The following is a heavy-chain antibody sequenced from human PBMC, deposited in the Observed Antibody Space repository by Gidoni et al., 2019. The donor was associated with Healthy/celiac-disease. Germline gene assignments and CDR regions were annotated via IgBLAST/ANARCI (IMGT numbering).Heavy chain of an antibody. Sequence: EVQLVESGGGLVQPGRSLRLSCAASGFTFDDYAMHWVRQAPGKGLEWVSCITWNSGSIGYADSVKGRFTISRDNAKNSLYLQMNSLRAEDTALYYCAKDIRGSYFDAFDMWGQGTMVTVSS. D-gene: IGHD1-26*01. CDR1: GFTFDDYA. CDR3: AKDIRGSYFDAFDM. V-gene: IGHV3-9*01. CDR2: ITWNSGSI. J-gene: IGHJ3*02.